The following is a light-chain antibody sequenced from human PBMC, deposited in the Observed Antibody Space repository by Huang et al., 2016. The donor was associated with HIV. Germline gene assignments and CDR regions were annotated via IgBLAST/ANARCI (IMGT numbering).Light chain of an antibody. CDR2: WSS. CDR1: QSVLSRPSNKIY. CDR3: QQSFISPPT. J-gene: IGKJ2*01. V-gene: IGKV4-1*01. Sequence: DIVMTQCPDSLAVSLGERAIINCKSSQSVLSRPSNKIYLAWYQQRPGQSPTLLICWSSSRESGFPDRVSGSGSGTHFTLTFISLQAEDVAFYYCQQSFISPPTFGHRTKLEI.